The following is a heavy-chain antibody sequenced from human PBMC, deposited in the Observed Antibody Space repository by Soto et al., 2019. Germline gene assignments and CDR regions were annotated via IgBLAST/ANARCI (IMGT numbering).Heavy chain of an antibody. CDR3: AKASSSWSSSDY. J-gene: IGHJ4*02. Sequence: EVPLVESGGGLVQPGRSLRLSCAASGFTFDDYAMHWVRQAPGKGLEWVSGISWNSGSIGYADSVKGRFTISRDNAKNSLYLQMNSLRAEDTALYYCAKASSSWSSSDYWGQGTLVTVSS. D-gene: IGHD6-13*01. V-gene: IGHV3-9*01. CDR1: GFTFDDYA. CDR2: ISWNSGSI.